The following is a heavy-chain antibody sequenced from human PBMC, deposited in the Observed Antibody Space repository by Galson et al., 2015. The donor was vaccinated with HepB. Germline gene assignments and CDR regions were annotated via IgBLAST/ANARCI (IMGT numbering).Heavy chain of an antibody. Sequence: QVQLQESGPGLVKPSETLSLTCAVSGGSISSGGYSWSWIRQPPGKGLEWIGYIYHSGSTYYNPSLKSRVTISVDRSKNQFSLKLSSVTAADTAVYYCARGGGGSWGPNWFDPWGQGTLVTVSS. CDR1: GGSISSGGYS. CDR3: ARGGGGSWGPNWFDP. CDR2: IYHSGST. V-gene: IGHV4-30-2*01. D-gene: IGHD2-15*01. J-gene: IGHJ5*02.